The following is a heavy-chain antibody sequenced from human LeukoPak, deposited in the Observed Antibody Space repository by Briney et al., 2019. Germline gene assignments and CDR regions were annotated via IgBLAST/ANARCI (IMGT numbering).Heavy chain of an antibody. V-gene: IGHV4-61*02. CDR1: GGSISSSYY. D-gene: IGHD2-2*01. CDR2: IYTSGST. CDR3: ARDGRYCSSTSCGYGMDV. Sequence: SETLSLTCTVSGGSISSSYYWSWIRQPAGKGLEWIGRIYTSGSTNYNPSLKSRVTISVDTSKNQFSLKLSSVTAADTAVYYCARDGRYCSSTSCGYGMDVWGQGTTVTVSS. J-gene: IGHJ6*02.